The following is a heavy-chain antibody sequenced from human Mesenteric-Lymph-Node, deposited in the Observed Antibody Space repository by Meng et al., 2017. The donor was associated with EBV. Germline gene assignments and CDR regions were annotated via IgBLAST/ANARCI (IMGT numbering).Heavy chain of an antibody. CDR3: ARGNPGSNGYFDF. V-gene: IGHV6-1*01. Sequence: LHYSGPVRGQTSQTLSPPCALSGDFVFSSSVTWNWIRKSPSNGLEWLGRTCSRSRWYNYSAVSVKSRITISPDTSKTHFSLQLNSVTHEDTAVYSCARGNPGSNGYFDFWGQGTLVTVSS. D-gene: IGHD1-26*01. J-gene: IGHJ4*02. CDR1: GDFVFSSSVT. CDR2: TCSRSRWYN.